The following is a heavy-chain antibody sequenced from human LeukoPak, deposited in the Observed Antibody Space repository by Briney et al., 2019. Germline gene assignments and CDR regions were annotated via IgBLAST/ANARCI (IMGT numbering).Heavy chain of an antibody. Sequence: GGSLRLSCAASGFTFSSYGIHWVRQAPGKGLEWVAVISNDGSNKYYADSVKGRFTISRDNSKNTLYLQMNSLRAEDTAVYYCAKETGRWELEWGQGTLVSVSS. CDR2: ISNDGSNK. D-gene: IGHD1-26*01. J-gene: IGHJ4*02. CDR3: AKETGRWELE. V-gene: IGHV3-30*18. CDR1: GFTFSSYG.